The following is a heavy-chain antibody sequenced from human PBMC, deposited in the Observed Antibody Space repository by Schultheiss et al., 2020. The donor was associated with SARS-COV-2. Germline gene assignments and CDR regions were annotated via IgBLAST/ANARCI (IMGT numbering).Heavy chain of an antibody. D-gene: IGHD3-10*01. J-gene: IGHJ4*02. CDR1: GFTFSSYA. CDR2: ISGSGGST. V-gene: IGHV3-23*01. CDR3: AKGDHMVRGVIDY. Sequence: GGSLRLSCAASGFTFSSYAMSWVRQAPGKGLEWVSAISGSGGSTYYADSVKGRFTISRDISKNTLYLQMNSLRAEDTAVYYCAKGDHMVRGVIDYWGQGTLVTVSS.